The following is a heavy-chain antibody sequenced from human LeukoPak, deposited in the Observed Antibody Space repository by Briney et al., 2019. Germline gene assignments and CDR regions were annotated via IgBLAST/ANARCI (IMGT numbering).Heavy chain of an antibody. CDR2: VRSKADGGTT. D-gene: IGHD3-22*01. J-gene: IGHJ4*02. Sequence: GGSLRLSCAASGFTFSSAWMTWVRQAPGKGLEWVGRVRSKADGGTTDYAEPAKGRFTISRDDSKNTVLLQMNSLKTDDTAVYYCTTVRPGTSGYSYWGQGTLVTVSS. V-gene: IGHV3-15*01. CDR3: TTVRPGTSGYSY. CDR1: GFTFSSAW.